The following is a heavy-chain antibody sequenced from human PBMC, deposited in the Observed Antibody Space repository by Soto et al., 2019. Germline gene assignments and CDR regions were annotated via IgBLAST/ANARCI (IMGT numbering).Heavy chain of an antibody. CDR2: IKEDGSDI. D-gene: IGHD3-16*01. V-gene: IGHV3-7*01. CDR1: GFIFRNYW. CDR3: ATTLTTSAEYFQH. Sequence: GGSLRLSCAASGFIFRNYWMSWVRQAPGKGLEWVAHIKEDGSDIHCVDSVKDRFTISRDNAKNSLILQMNSLRAEDTAVYYCATTLTTSAEYFQHWGQGTPVTVSS. J-gene: IGHJ1*01.